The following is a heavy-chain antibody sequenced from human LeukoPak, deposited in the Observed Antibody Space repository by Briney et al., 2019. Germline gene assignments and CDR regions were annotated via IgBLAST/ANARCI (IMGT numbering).Heavy chain of an antibody. CDR2: INPNSGGT. Sequence: ASVKVSCKASGYTFTGYYMHWVRQAPGQGLEWMGWINPNSGGTNYAQKFQGRVTMTRDTSISTAYVELSRLRSDDTAVYYCARDRGVGVLRYFDWPSGYWGQGTLVTVSS. CDR1: GYTFTGYY. D-gene: IGHD3-9*01. J-gene: IGHJ4*02. CDR3: ARDRGVGVLRYFDWPSGY. V-gene: IGHV1-2*02.